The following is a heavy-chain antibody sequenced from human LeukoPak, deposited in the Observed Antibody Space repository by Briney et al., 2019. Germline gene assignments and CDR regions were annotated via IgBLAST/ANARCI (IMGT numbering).Heavy chain of an antibody. CDR1: GFTFSNYW. V-gene: IGHV3-7*01. J-gene: IGHJ4*02. CDR2: IKQDGGEQ. CDR3: ARSRYSYSDY. Sequence: PGGSLRLSCATSGFTFSNYWMSWVRQAPGKGLEWVANIKQDGGEQFYVDSVKGRFTISGDNAKNSLYLQMNSLRAEDTAVYHCARSRYSYSDYWGQGTLVTVSS. D-gene: IGHD5-18*01.